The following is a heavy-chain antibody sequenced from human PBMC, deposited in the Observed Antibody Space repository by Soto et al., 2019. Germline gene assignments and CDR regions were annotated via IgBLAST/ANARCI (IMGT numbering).Heavy chain of an antibody. V-gene: IGHV1-18*01. CDR3: ARVVYYYDSSGYLSPDAFDI. CDR1: GYTFTSYG. CDR2: ISAYNGNT. J-gene: IGHJ3*02. Sequence: QVQLVQSGAEVKKPGASVKVSCKASGYTFTSYGISWVRQAPGQGLEWMGWISAYNGNTNYAQKLQGRVTMTTDTSTSTAYMELRSLRSDDTAVYYCARVVYYYDSSGYLSPDAFDIWGQGTMGTVSS. D-gene: IGHD3-22*01.